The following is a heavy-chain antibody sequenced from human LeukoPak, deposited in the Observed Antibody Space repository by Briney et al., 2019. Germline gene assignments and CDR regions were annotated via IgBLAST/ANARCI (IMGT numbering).Heavy chain of an antibody. D-gene: IGHD4-17*01. CDR2: MNPNSGNT. J-gene: IGHJ3*02. V-gene: IGHV1-8*01. CDR3: ARGETTVTNLGAFDI. Sequence: ASVKVSCKASGYTFTSHDINWVRQATGQGLEWMGWMNPNSGNTGYAQKFQGRVTMTRNTSISTAYMELSRLRSDDTAVYYCARGETTVTNLGAFDIWGQGTMATVSS. CDR1: GYTFTSHD.